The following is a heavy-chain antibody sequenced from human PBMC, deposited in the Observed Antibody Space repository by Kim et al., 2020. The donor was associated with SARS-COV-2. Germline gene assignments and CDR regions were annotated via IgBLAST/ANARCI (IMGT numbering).Heavy chain of an antibody. J-gene: IGHJ4*02. CDR1: GFTFSGSA. Sequence: GGSLRLSCAASGFTFSGSAMHWVRQASGKGLEWVGPIRSKANSYATAYAASVKGRFTISRDDSKNTAYLQMNSLKTDDTAVYYCTSPVLRYFDGRDYWGQGTLVTVSS. V-gene: IGHV3-73*01. CDR3: TSPVLRYFDGRDY. D-gene: IGHD3-9*01. CDR2: IRSKANSYAT.